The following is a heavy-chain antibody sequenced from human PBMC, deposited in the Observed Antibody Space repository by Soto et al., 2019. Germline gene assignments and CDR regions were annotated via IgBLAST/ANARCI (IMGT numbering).Heavy chain of an antibody. CDR2: MYHSGST. Sequence: QVQLQESGPGLVKPSGTLSLTCAVSGDSISSGHWWNWVRLPPGKGLEWIGEMYHSGSTNCNPSLKSRVPVSVDQSKNQFSLELRSVTAADTAVYYCATSTRYKIDYWGQGTLVTVSS. V-gene: IGHV4-4*02. D-gene: IGHD1-1*01. J-gene: IGHJ4*02. CDR3: ATSTRYKIDY. CDR1: GDSISSGHW.